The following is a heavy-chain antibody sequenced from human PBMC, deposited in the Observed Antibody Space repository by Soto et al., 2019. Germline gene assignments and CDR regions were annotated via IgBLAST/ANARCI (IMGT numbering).Heavy chain of an antibody. CDR1: GDSVSSNSAA. Sequence: SQTLSLTCAISGDSVSSNSAAWNWIRQSPSRGLEWLGRTYYRSKWYNDYAVSVKSRITINPDTSKNQFSLQLSSVTPEDTAVYYCASSSGYFWYYYYGMDVWGQGTTVTVSS. J-gene: IGHJ6*02. D-gene: IGHD6-13*01. CDR3: ASSSGYFWYYYYGMDV. V-gene: IGHV6-1*01. CDR2: TYYRSKWYN.